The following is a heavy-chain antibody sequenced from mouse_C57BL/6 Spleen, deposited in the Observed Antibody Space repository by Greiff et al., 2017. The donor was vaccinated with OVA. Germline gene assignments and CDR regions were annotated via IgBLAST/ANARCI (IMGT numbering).Heavy chain of an antibody. Sequence: QVQLKESGAELVRPGASVTLSCKASGYTFTDYEMHWVKQTPVHGLEWIGAIDPETGGTAYNQKFKGKAILTADKSSSTAYMELRSLTSEDSAVYYCTRSRDGYYDRYFDYWGQGTTLTVSS. CDR3: TRSRDGYYDRYFDY. V-gene: IGHV1-15*01. CDR2: IDPETGGT. D-gene: IGHD2-3*01. CDR1: GYTFTDYE. J-gene: IGHJ2*01.